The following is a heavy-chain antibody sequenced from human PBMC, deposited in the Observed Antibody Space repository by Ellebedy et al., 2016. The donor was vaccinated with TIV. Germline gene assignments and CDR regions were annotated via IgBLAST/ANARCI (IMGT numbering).Heavy chain of an antibody. J-gene: IGHJ5*02. V-gene: IGHV4-59*01. CDR2: ISYSGVT. D-gene: IGHD6-13*01. CDR3: AKLGNPAQAAAATGS. Sequence: SETLSLXXTVSGGSLSGFHWSWIRQTPGKGLEWIGYISYSGVTSYNTSLKSRVIISVDTSKNQFSLNLSSVTAADTAVYYCAKLGNPAQAAAATGSWGQGTLVTVSS. CDR1: GGSLSGFH.